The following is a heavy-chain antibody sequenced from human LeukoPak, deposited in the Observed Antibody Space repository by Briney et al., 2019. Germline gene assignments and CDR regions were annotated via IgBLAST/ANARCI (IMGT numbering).Heavy chain of an antibody. V-gene: IGHV3-7*03. CDR1: GFTFSSYR. J-gene: IGHJ6*02. CDR2: IKQDGSEK. D-gene: IGHD2-2*02. Sequence: PGRSLRLSCAASGFTFSSYRMSSVRQAPRKEPEWVANIKQDGSEKYYVDSVKGRFTIARDNGKNSLYLQMNSLRAEDTAVYYCARVQEDIVVVPAAIPHYYYGMDVWGQGTTVTVSS. CDR3: ARVQEDIVVVPAAIPHYYYGMDV.